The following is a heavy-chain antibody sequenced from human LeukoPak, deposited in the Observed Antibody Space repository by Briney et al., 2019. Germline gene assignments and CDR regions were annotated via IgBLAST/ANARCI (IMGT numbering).Heavy chain of an antibody. CDR3: ATFPSSTSFYNWFDP. CDR1: GYTFTSYD. Sequence: ASVKVSCKASGYTFTSYDINWVRRATGQGLEWMEWMNPNSGNTGYAQKFQGRVTMTRNTSISTAYMELSSLRSEDTAVYYCATFPSSTSFYNWFDPWGQGTLVTVSS. CDR2: MNPNSGNT. D-gene: IGHD2-2*01. J-gene: IGHJ5*02. V-gene: IGHV1-8*01.